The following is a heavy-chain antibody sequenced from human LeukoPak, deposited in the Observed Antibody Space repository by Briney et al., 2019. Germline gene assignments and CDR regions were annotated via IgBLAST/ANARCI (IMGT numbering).Heavy chain of an antibody. CDR1: GFTFSSYA. CDR3: AKGGRGWSFPY. V-gene: IGHV3-30-3*01. CDR2: ISYDGSNK. J-gene: IGHJ4*02. D-gene: IGHD6-19*01. Sequence: PGGSLRLSCAASGFTFSSYAMHWVRQAPGKGLEWVAVISYDGSNKYYADSVKGRFTISRDNSKNTLYLQMNSLRAEDTAVYYCAKGGRGWSFPYWGQGTLVTVSS.